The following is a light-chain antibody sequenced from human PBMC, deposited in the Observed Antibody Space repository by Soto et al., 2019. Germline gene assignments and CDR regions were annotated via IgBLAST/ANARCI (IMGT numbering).Light chain of an antibody. V-gene: IGKV3-20*01. CDR2: DAS. CDR1: QSVSSY. CDR3: QQYGSSPDT. J-gene: IGKJ3*01. Sequence: EIVLTQSPATLSVSPGERATLSCRASQSVSSYLAWYQQKPDQAPRLLIYDASSRATGIPDRFSGSGSGTDFTLTISRLEPEDFAVYYCQQYGSSPDTFGPGTKVDIK.